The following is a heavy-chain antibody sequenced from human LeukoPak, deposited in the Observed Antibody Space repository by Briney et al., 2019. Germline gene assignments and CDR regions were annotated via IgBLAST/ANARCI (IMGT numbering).Heavy chain of an antibody. D-gene: IGHD6-19*01. Sequence: GESLKISCKGSGYSFTSYWIGWVRQMPGKGLEWMGIIYPGDSDTRYSPSFQGQVTISADKSISTAYLQWSSLKASDTAIYYCTRKAPMAVAVYVNYGGQGTLVTVSS. J-gene: IGHJ4*02. CDR3: TRKAPMAVAVYVNY. CDR2: IYPGDSDT. V-gene: IGHV5-51*01. CDR1: GYSFTSYW.